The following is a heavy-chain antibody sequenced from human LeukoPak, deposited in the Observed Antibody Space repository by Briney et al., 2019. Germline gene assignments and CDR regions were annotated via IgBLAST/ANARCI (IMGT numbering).Heavy chain of an antibody. CDR3: ARDMRGISGTMIVVAPLAFDI. D-gene: IGHD3-22*01. CDR2: IYTSGST. V-gene: IGHV4-4*07. J-gene: IGHJ3*02. CDR1: GGSISSYY. Sequence: PSETLSLTCTVSGGSISSYYWSWIRQPAGKGLEWIGRIYTSGSTNYNPSLKSRVTMSVDTSKNQFSLKLSSVTAADTAVYYCARDMRGISGTMIVVAPLAFDIWGQGTMVTVSS.